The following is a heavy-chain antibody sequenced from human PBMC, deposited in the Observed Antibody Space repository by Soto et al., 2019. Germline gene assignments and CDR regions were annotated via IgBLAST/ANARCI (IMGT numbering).Heavy chain of an antibody. V-gene: IGHV3-23*01. CDR3: ARRITSSFDY. CDR2: ITGSGDYT. Sequence: EVQLLESGGGLVQPGGSLRLSCVASGFTFSIYNMNWVRQAPGKGLEWVSVITGSGDYTNYADSVKGRFTISRDTSKHTLYLQMNSLSAEDTAVYFCARRITSSFDYWGQGTLVTVSS. D-gene: IGHD1-20*01. CDR1: GFTFSIYN. J-gene: IGHJ4*02.